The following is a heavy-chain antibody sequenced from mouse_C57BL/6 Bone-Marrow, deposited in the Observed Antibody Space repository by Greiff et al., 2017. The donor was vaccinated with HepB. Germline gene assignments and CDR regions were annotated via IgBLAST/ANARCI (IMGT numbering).Heavy chain of an antibody. CDR1: GYTFTSYG. J-gene: IGHJ2*01. CDR2: IYPRSGNT. D-gene: IGHD1-1*01. Sequence: QVQLQQSGAELVRPGASVKLSCKASGYTFTSYGISWVKQITGQGLEWIGEIYPRSGNTYYNEKFKGKATLTADKSSSTAYMELRSLTSEDSAVYFCSRRLLYPLGYWSQGTTLTVSS. V-gene: IGHV1-81*01. CDR3: SRRLLYPLGY.